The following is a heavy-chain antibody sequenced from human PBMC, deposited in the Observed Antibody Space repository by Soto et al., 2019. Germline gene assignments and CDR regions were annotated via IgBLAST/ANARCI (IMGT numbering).Heavy chain of an antibody. D-gene: IGHD3-22*01. CDR3: ARDSYDSSVYSNWFAP. Sequence: GASVKVSCKASGYTFTSYGISWVRQAPGQGLEWMGWISAYNGNTNYAQKHQGRVTMTTDTSTSTAYMELRSLRYDDTAVYYCARDSYDSSVYSNWFAPWGQETMVTVSS. V-gene: IGHV1-18*01. CDR2: ISAYNGNT. J-gene: IGHJ5*02. CDR1: GYTFTSYG.